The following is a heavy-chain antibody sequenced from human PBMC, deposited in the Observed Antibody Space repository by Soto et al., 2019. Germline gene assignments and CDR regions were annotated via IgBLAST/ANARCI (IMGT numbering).Heavy chain of an antibody. CDR1: GFTFSSYA. CDR2: ISGSGGST. CDR3: AKAGDIVVVVAATGSFFDY. J-gene: IGHJ4*02. Sequence: GGSLRLSCAASGFTFSSYAMSWVRQAPGKGLEWVSAISGSGGSTYYADSVKGRFTISRDNSKNTLYLQMNSLRAEDTAVYYCAKAGDIVVVVAATGSFFDYWGQGTLVTVSS. D-gene: IGHD2-15*01. V-gene: IGHV3-23*01.